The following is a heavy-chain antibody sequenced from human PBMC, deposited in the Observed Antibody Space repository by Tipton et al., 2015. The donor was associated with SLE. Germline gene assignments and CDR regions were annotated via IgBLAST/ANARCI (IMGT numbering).Heavy chain of an antibody. CDR2: ISYDGSNK. CDR1: GFTFSNYA. Sequence: SLRLSCAASGFTFSNYAMHWVRQAPGKGLEWVAVISYDGSNKYYADSVKGRFTISRDNSKNTLYLQMNSLRAEDTAVYYCARYSLTNWHLDLWGRGTLVTVSS. CDR3: ARYSLTNWHLDL. D-gene: IGHD2-15*01. J-gene: IGHJ2*01. V-gene: IGHV3-30*04.